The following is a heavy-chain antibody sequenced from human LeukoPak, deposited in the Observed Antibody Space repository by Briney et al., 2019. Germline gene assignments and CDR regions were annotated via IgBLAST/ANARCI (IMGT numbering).Heavy chain of an antibody. J-gene: IGHJ4*02. Sequence: PSETLSLTCTVSGGSISSSSYYWGWIRQPPGKGLEWIGSIYYSGSTNCNPSLKSRVTISVDTSKNQFSLKLSSVTAADTAVYYCARLTFNNYDILTGYHRGYFDYWGQGTLVTVSS. CDR2: IYYSGST. V-gene: IGHV4-39*07. D-gene: IGHD3-9*01. CDR1: GGSISSSSYY. CDR3: ARLTFNNYDILTGYHRGYFDY.